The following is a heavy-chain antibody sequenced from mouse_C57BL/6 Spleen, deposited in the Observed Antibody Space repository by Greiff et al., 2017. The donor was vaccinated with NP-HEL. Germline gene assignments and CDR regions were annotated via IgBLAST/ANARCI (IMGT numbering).Heavy chain of an antibody. CDR3: ARDGLAWFAY. J-gene: IGHJ3*01. V-gene: IGHV3-6*01. CDR1: GYSITSGYY. CDR2: ISYDGSN. Sequence: EVHLVESGPGLVKPSQSLSLTCSVTGYSITSGYYWNWIRQFPGNKLEWMGYISYDGSNNYNPSLKNRISITRDTSKNQFFLKLNSVTTEDTATYYCARDGLAWFAYWGQGTLVTVSA.